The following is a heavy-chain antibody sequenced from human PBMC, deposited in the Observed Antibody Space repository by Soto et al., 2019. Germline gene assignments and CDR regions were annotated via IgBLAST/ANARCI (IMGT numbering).Heavy chain of an antibody. CDR1: GFTFSDYY. CDR3: ARENDVLRYFDWADAFDI. Sequence: QVQLVESGGGLVKPGGSPRLSCAASGFTFSDYYMSWIRQAPGKGLEWVSYISSSGSTIYYADSVKGRFTISRDNAKNSLYLQMNSLRAEDTAVYYCARENDVLRYFDWADAFDIWGQGTMVTVSS. V-gene: IGHV3-11*01. D-gene: IGHD3-9*01. CDR2: ISSSGSTI. J-gene: IGHJ3*02.